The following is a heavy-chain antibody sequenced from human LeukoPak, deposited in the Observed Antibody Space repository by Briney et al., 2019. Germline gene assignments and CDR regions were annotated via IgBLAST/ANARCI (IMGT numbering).Heavy chain of an antibody. CDR3: AKVRLRFLTTPTDAFDI. CDR1: GFTFHSYA. CDR2: ISGSGSST. D-gene: IGHD3-3*01. V-gene: IGHV3-23*01. Sequence: GGSLRLSCAASGFTFHSYAMSWVRQAPGKGLEWVSLISGSGSSTYYADSVMGRFTISRDNSKNTLYLQMNSLSAEDTAVYYCAKVRLRFLTTPTDAFDIWGQGTMVTVSS. J-gene: IGHJ3*02.